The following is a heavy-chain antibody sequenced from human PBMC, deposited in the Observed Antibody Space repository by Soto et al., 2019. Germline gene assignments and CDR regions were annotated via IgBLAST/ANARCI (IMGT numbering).Heavy chain of an antibody. Sequence: PSETLSLTCTVSAGSISSGDYYWTWIRQLPGKGLEWIGYICYSGRIGYSPSLKSRLTISVDTSKNQFSLNLSSVTAADTAVYYCARDRLMATAGTARHYFGLDVWGQGTTVTVSS. CDR2: ICYSGRI. J-gene: IGHJ6*02. CDR1: AGSISSGDYY. CDR3: ARDRLMATAGTARHYFGLDV. V-gene: IGHV4-31*03. D-gene: IGHD5-18*01.